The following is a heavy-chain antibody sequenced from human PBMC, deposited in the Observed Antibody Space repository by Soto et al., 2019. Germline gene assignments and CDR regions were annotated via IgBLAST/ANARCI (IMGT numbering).Heavy chain of an antibody. Sequence: QIQLVQSGAEVKKPGASVKVSCKASGYTFSSYHITWVRQAPGQGLEWMGWISAYNGNTNFAQNHQGRVTMTPDPXXXXXXXXLSSLXSXXXXVYYCARALPPVDYWGQGTLVTVSS. J-gene: IGHJ4*02. V-gene: IGHV1-18*01. CDR2: ISAYNGNT. CDR3: ARALPPVDY. CDR1: GYTFSSYH.